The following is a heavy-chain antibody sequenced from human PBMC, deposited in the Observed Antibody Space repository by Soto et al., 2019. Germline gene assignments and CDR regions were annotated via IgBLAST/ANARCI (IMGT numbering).Heavy chain of an antibody. CDR2: IYHSGST. CDR1: GGSISSSNW. J-gene: IGHJ6*02. CDR3: ARGSSGWFRGTYYYYGMDV. D-gene: IGHD6-19*01. V-gene: IGHV4-4*02. Sequence: ASETLSLTCAVSGGSISSSNWWSWVRQPPGKGLEWIGEIYHSGSTKYNLSLKSRVTTSVDKSKNQFFLKLSSVAAADTAVYFCARGSSGWFRGTYYYYGMDVWGQGTTVTVSS.